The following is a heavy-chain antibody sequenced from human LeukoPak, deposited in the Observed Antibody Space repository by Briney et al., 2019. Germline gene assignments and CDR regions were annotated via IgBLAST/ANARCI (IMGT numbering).Heavy chain of an antibody. CDR1: GGSFSGYY. D-gene: IGHD3-22*01. CDR3: ARSNYYDSSGFDY. V-gene: IGHV4-34*01. CDR2: INHTEST. J-gene: IGHJ4*02. Sequence: PSETLSLTCAVYGGSFSGYYWSGIRQPPGKGLEWIGEINHTESTNSNPSLKSRVTISVDTSKNQFSLKLSTVTAADTAVYYCARSNYYDSSGFDYWGQGTLVTVSS.